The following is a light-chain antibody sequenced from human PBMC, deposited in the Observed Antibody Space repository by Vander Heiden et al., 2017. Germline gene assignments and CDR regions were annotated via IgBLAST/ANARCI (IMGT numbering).Light chain of an antibody. Sequence: SYELTQPTSVSVSPGQTARLTCSGPALPDKYAYWYQQKSGQAPVLVIYEDSKRPSGIPERFSGSSSGTMATLTISGAQVEDEADYYCYSTDSSGNHRVFGGGTKLTVL. V-gene: IGLV3-10*01. CDR3: YSTDSSGNHRV. CDR1: ALPDKY. J-gene: IGLJ2*01. CDR2: EDS.